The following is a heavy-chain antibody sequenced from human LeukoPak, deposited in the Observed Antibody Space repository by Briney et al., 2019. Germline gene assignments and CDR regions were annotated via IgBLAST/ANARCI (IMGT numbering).Heavy chain of an antibody. Sequence: GASVKVSCKASGYTFTGYYMHWVRQAPGQGLESMGWINPNNGGTGYAQKFQGRVTMTRDTSISTAYMELSGLRSDDTAVYYCARVPCITTSCSPINWFDPWGQGTLVTVSS. CDR2: INPNNGGT. J-gene: IGHJ5*02. V-gene: IGHV1-2*02. CDR3: ARVPCITTSCSPINWFDP. D-gene: IGHD2-2*01. CDR1: GYTFTGYY.